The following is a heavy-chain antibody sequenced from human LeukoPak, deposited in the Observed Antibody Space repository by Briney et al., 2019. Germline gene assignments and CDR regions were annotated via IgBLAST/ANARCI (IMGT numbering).Heavy chain of an antibody. Sequence: ASVKVSCKAFGGSFSNFGISWVRQAPGQGLEWMGWINPNSGGTNYAQKFQGRVTMTRDTSISTACMELSRLRSDDTAVYYCARDESGSYYGDLGYWGQGTLVTVSS. CDR2: INPNSGGT. CDR3: ARDESGSYYGDLGY. J-gene: IGHJ4*02. D-gene: IGHD1-26*01. V-gene: IGHV1-2*02. CDR1: GGSFSNFG.